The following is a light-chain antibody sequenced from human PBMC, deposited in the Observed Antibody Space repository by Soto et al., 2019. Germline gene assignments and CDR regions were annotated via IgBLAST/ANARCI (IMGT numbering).Light chain of an antibody. V-gene: IGKV1-13*02. CDR2: AVS. CDR3: QQCSTYPIT. Sequence: AIQLTQSPSSLSASVGDRVTITCRASQGISSVLAWYQQKPGKAPKLLISAVSSLESGVPSRFSGSGSGTDFTLTISSLDPEDLATYYCQQCSTYPITFGQGTRLEIK. CDR1: QGISSV. J-gene: IGKJ5*01.